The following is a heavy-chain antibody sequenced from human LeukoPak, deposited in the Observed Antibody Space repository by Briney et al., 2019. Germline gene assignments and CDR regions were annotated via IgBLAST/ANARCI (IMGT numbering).Heavy chain of an antibody. D-gene: IGHD5-12*01. Sequence: GGSLRLSCAASGFTFSTYEMHWVRQAPGKGLEWISYISASGNTIYYADSVKGRFTVSRVNAKNSLYLQLNSLRAEDTAFYYCARTDSGFDSDAFDIWGQGTMVTVS. J-gene: IGHJ3*02. CDR1: GFTFSTYE. V-gene: IGHV3-48*03. CDR3: ARTDSGFDSDAFDI. CDR2: ISASGNTI.